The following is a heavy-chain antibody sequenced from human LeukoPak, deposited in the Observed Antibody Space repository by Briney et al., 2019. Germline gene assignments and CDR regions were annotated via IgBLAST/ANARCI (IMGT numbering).Heavy chain of an antibody. Sequence: SETLSLTCTVSGGSISSYYWRWIRQPPGKALEWIEYIYYSGSTNYNPSLKSRVTISVDTSKNQVSLKLSSVTAADTAVYYCARWGSWGSSSLYYFDYWGQGTLVTVSS. J-gene: IGHJ4*02. D-gene: IGHD6-13*01. CDR3: ARWGSWGSSSLYYFDY. V-gene: IGHV4-59*08. CDR2: IYYSGST. CDR1: GGSISSYY.